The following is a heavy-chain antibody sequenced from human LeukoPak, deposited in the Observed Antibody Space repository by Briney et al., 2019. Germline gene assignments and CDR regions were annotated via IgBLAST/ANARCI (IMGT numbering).Heavy chain of an antibody. V-gene: IGHV3-23*01. Sequence: PGGSLRLSCAASGFTFSSYAVSWVRQAPGKGLEWVSSISGSGGSTYSADSVKGRFTISRGNRKKTLYLQMNSLRVDDTAVYYCARDLGKKGYRWFDSWSQGTLVIVSS. J-gene: IGHJ5*01. CDR3: ARDLGKKGYRWFDS. CDR2: ISGSGGST. D-gene: IGHD7-27*01. CDR1: GFTFSSYA.